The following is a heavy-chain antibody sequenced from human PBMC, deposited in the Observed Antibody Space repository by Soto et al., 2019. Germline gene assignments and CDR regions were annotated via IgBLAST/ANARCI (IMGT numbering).Heavy chain of an antibody. D-gene: IGHD1-26*01. CDR1: GFTFSSYA. V-gene: IGHV3-23*01. CDR2: ISASGGST. Sequence: EVQLLESGGGMVQPGGSLRLSCAASGFTFSSYAMSWVRQAPGKGLEWVSGISASGGSTYYADSVKGRFTISRDNSKNTLYLQMNSLRAEDTALFYCARYGSYHYFDYWGQGALVTVSS. CDR3: ARYGSYHYFDY. J-gene: IGHJ4*02.